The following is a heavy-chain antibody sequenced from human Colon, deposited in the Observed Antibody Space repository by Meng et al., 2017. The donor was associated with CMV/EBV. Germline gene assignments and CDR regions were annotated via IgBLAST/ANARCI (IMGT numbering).Heavy chain of an antibody. Sequence: GGSFSTYCWTWIRQTLGKGLEWIGKIIHKVATNCNTSLKSRDAILVDTSFIQLSLNLSSVTDADTAVYYCARGLLTHLRPTNWFDLWGQGALVTVSS. CDR1: GGSFSTYC. V-gene: IGHV4-34*01. J-gene: IGHJ5*02. CDR3: ARGLLTHLRPTNWFDL. CDR2: IIHKVAT. D-gene: IGHD2-15*01.